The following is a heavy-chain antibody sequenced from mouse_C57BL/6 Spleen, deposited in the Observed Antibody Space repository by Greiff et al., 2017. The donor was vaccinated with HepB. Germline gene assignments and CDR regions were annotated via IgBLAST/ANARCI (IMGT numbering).Heavy chain of an antibody. CDR3: ATIMFAY. CDR2: INPSTGGT. V-gene: IGHV1-42*01. CDR1: GYSFTGYY. Sequence: EVQLQESGPELVKPGASVKISCKASGYSFTGYYMNWVKQSPEKSLEWIGEINPSTGGTTYNQKFKAKATLTVDKSSSTAYMQLKSLTSEDSAVYYCATIMFAYWGQGTLVTVSA. J-gene: IGHJ3*01.